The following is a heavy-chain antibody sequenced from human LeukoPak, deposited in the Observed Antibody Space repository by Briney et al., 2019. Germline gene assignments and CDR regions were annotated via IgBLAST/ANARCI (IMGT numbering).Heavy chain of an antibody. V-gene: IGHV4-34*01. CDR2: INHSGST. Sequence: SETLSLTCAVYGGSFSGYYWSWIRQPPGNGLEWIGEINHSGSTNYQPSLKSRVTISVDQSKNQFSLKLTSVTAADTAVYYCARFTPQGYGWGGYNRFDPWGQGTLVTVSS. J-gene: IGHJ5*02. CDR3: ARFTPQGYGWGGYNRFDP. CDR1: GGSFSGYY. D-gene: IGHD3-16*01.